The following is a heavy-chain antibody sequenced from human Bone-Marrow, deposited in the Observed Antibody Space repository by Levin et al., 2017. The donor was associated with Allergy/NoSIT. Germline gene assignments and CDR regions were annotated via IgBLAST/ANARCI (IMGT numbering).Heavy chain of an antibody. D-gene: IGHD6-19*01. CDR1: GGSISSSNW. CDR3: ARGGSSGWRRYYYMDV. J-gene: IGHJ6*03. CDR2: IYHSGST. V-gene: IGHV4-4*02. Sequence: PSETLSLTCAVSGGSISSSNWWSWVRQPPGKGLEWIGEIYHSGSTNYNPSLKSRVTISVDKSKNQFSLKLSSVTAADTAVYYCARGGSSGWRRYYYMDVWGKGTTVTVSS.